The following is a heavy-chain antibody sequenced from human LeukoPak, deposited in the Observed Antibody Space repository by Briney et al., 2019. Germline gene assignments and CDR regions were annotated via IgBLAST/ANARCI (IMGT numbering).Heavy chain of an antibody. CDR1: GGSVSRSPYY. V-gene: IGHV3-21*01. Sequence: PSETLSLTCTVSGGSVSRSPYYRGWIRQPPGKGLEWVSSISSSSSYIYYADSVKGRFIISRDNSKNSLYLQMNSLRAEDTAVYYCARAHNWKYGTFDHWGQGTLVTVSS. CDR2: ISSSSSYI. J-gene: IGHJ4*02. D-gene: IGHD1-7*01. CDR3: ARAHNWKYGTFDH.